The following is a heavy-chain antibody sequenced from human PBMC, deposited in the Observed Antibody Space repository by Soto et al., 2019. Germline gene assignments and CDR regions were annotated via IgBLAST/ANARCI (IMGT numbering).Heavy chain of an antibody. CDR1: GFTFSSYA. J-gene: IGHJ6*01. CDR3: HFFYDYCYYGMDV. CDR2: ISYDGSNK. V-gene: IGHV3-30-3*01. D-gene: IGHD2-2*01. Sequence: QVQLVESGGGVVQPGRSLRLSCAASGFTFSSYAMHWVRQAPGKGLEWVEVISYDGSNKYYADSVKGRFTISRDNSKNTLYMQMNRLRAEDTAVYYCHFFYDYCYYGMDVWGQGTTVTVSS.